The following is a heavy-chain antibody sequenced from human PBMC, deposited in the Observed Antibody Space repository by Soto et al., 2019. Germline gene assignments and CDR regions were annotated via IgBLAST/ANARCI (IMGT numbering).Heavy chain of an antibody. CDR2: VWYDGTNK. V-gene: IGHV3-33*01. D-gene: IGHD6-13*01. CDR1: GFTFKSYG. J-gene: IGHJ4*02. CDR3: ARGGHSSSWYRLEAYFFDY. Sequence: QVQLVESGGGVVQPGRSLRLSCEASGFTFKSYGMHWVRQAPGKGLEWVAVVWYDGTNKKYADSVKGRFNIYRDNSKNTLYLPMDSLRAEYTGIYYCARGGHSSSWYRLEAYFFDYWGQGSLVTVSS.